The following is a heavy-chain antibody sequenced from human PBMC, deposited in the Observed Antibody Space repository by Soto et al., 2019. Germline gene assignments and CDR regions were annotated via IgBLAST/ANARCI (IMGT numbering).Heavy chain of an antibody. J-gene: IGHJ4*02. Sequence: PGGSLRLSCAASGFTFDDYAMHWVRQAPGKGLEWVSGISWNSGSIGYADSVKGRFTISRDNAKNSLYLQMNSLRAEDTALYYCAKDNPSSGYSYKGYYFDYWGQGTLVTVSS. CDR2: ISWNSGSI. CDR3: AKDNPSSGYSYKGYYFDY. D-gene: IGHD5-18*01. V-gene: IGHV3-9*01. CDR1: GFTFDDYA.